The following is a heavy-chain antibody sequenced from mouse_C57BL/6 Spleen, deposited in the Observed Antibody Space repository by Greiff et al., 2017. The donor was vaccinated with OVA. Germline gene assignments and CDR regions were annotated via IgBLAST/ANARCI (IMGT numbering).Heavy chain of an antibody. CDR2: ISDGGSYT. V-gene: IGHV5-4*01. D-gene: IGHD2-1*01. CDR1: GFTFSSYA. CDR3: AREGNYDFDY. J-gene: IGHJ2*01. Sequence: EVNVVESGGGLVKPGGSLKLSCAASGFTFSSYAMSWVRQTPEKRLEWVATISDGGSYTYYPDNVKGRFTISSDNAQNNLYLQMSHLKSDDTAMYYCAREGNYDFDYWGQGTTLTVSS.